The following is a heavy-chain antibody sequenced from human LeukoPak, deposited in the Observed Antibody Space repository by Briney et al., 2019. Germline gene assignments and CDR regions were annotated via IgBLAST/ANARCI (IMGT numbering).Heavy chain of an antibody. D-gene: IGHD3-22*01. CDR3: ATSYYSDSRGYYDF. V-gene: IGHV5-51*01. CDR2: IYPGDSDT. CDR1: GYSFANYW. Sequence: GESLKISCKGSGYSFANYWVAWVRQMPGEGVQWMGIIYPGDSDTRYSPSFQGQVTISADKFINTAYLQWSSLKASDSAIYYCATSYYSDSRGYYDFWGQGTLVTVSS. J-gene: IGHJ4*02.